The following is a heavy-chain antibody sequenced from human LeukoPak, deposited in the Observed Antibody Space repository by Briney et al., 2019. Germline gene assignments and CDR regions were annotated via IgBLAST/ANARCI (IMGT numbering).Heavy chain of an antibody. V-gene: IGHV4-38-2*02. Sequence: SETLSLTCTVSGYSISSGYYWGWIRQPPGKGLEWIGSIYHSGSTYYNPSLKSRVTISVDTSKNQFSLKLSSVTAADTAVYYCARGNYYDSSGYYHDAFDIWGQGTMVTVSS. CDR3: ARGNYYDSSGYYHDAFDI. D-gene: IGHD3-22*01. CDR1: GYSISSGYY. CDR2: IYHSGST. J-gene: IGHJ3*02.